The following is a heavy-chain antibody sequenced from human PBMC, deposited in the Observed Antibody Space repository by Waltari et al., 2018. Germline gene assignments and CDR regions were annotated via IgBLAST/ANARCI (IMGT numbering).Heavy chain of an antibody. CDR2: ISPFLGIA. V-gene: IGHV1-69*08. CDR1: GGTFSSYT. CDR3: ARDSDSSGYSNGMDV. J-gene: IGHJ6*02. Sequence: QVQLVQSGAEVKKPGSSVKVSCKASGGTFSSYTISWVRQAPGQGLEWMGRISPFLGIATYDQKFQGRVTITADKSTSTAYMELSSLRSEDTAVYYCARDSDSSGYSNGMDVWGQGTTVTVSS. D-gene: IGHD3-22*01.